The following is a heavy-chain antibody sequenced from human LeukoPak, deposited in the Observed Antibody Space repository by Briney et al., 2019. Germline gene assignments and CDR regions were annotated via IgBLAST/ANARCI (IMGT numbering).Heavy chain of an antibody. V-gene: IGHV4-59*01. CDR2: IYHGGST. CDR3: ARRRIGMDSSGWYASGAYYSDN. CDR1: GASISSDY. D-gene: IGHD6-19*01. Sequence: SETLSLTCIVSGASISSDYWSWIRQPPGKGLEWMGYIYHGGSTNYNPSLKSRVTISIDPSKNQFSLKMSSVTAADTAVYYCARRRIGMDSSGWYASGAYYSDNWGQGTLV. J-gene: IGHJ4*02.